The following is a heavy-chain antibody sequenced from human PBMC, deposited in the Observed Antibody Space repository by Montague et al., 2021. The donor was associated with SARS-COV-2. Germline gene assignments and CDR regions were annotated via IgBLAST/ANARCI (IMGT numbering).Heavy chain of an antibody. CDR3: ARHSGRDTIFGVVIIPDAFDI. Sequence: SETLSLTCTVSGSSISSSSYYWGWIRQPPGKGLEWIGSIYYSGSTYYNPSLKSRVTISVDTSKNQFSLKLSSVTAADTAVYYCARHSGRDTIFGVVIIPDAFDIWGPGTIVTVAS. CDR2: IYYSGST. CDR1: GSSISSSSYY. J-gene: IGHJ3*02. D-gene: IGHD3-3*01. V-gene: IGHV4-39*01.